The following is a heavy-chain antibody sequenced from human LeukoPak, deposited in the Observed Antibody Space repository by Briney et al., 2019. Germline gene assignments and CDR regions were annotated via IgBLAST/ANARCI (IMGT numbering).Heavy chain of an antibody. D-gene: IGHD2-2*01. Sequence: GGSLRLSCAASGFTFSDYYMSWIRQAPGKGLEWVPYISSSGSTIYYADSVKGRFTISRDNAKNSLYLQMNSLRAEDTAVYYCARGLPAALAYYYYYMDVWGKGTTVTVSS. V-gene: IGHV3-11*01. CDR1: GFTFSDYY. J-gene: IGHJ6*03. CDR3: ARGLPAALAYYYYYMDV. CDR2: ISSSGSTI.